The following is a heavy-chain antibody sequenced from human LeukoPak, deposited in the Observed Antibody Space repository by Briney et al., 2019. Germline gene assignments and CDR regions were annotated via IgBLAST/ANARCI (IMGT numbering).Heavy chain of an antibody. D-gene: IGHD1-26*01. CDR3: ARDSPYSGNYSPIDY. CDR1: GFTFSSYG. Sequence: GGSLRLSCAASGFTFSSYGMHWVRQAPGKGLEWVAVISYDGSKKFYAHSVKGRFTISRDNSKNMLYLHMNSLRAEDTAVYYCARDSPYSGNYSPIDYWGQGTLVTVSS. J-gene: IGHJ4*02. V-gene: IGHV3-30*19. CDR2: ISYDGSKK.